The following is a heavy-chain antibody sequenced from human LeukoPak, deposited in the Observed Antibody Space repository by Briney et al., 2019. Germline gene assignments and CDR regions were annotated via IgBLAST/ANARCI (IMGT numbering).Heavy chain of an antibody. CDR3: AREASRDGSLDY. CDR1: GYTITGYY. J-gene: IGHJ4*02. CDR2: INPNSGGT. V-gene: IGHV1-2*02. D-gene: IGHD5-24*01. Sequence: ASVKVSCKASGYTITGYYMHWVRQAPGQGLEWMGWINPNSGGTNYAQKFQGRVTMTRDTSISTAYMELSRLRSDDTAVYYCAREASRDGSLDYWGQGTLVTVSS.